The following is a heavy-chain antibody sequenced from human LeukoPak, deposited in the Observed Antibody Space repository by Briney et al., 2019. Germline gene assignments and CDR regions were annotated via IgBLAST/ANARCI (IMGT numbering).Heavy chain of an antibody. CDR2: IYYSGST. V-gene: IGHV4-59*08. Sequence: PSETLSLTCTVSGGSISDYYWSWIRQPPGKELEWIAYIYYSGSTDYNPSLKSRVTISVHTSKNQFSLKLTSVTAADTAVYYCARSPYSSSWYENYFDYWGQGTLVTVSS. CDR1: GGSISDYY. D-gene: IGHD6-13*01. CDR3: ARSPYSSSWYENYFDY. J-gene: IGHJ4*02.